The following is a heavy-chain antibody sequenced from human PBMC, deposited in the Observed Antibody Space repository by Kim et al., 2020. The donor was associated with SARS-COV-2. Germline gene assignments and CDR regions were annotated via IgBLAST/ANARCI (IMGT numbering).Heavy chain of an antibody. D-gene: IGHD6-6*01. CDR3: ARGPPYSSSSPDFDY. Sequence: PSRKSRVTISVDTSKNQFSLKLSSVTAADTAVYYCARGPPYSSSSPDFDYWGQGTLVTVSS. V-gene: IGHV4-59*09. J-gene: IGHJ4*02.